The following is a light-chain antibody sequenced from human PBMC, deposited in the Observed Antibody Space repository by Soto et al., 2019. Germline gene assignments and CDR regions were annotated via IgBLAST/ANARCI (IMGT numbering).Light chain of an antibody. CDR3: QQGHSTPYT. CDR1: QNIRNY. J-gene: IGKJ2*01. Sequence: DIQMTQSPSSLSASVGDRVTITCRASQNIRNYLNWYQQKPGDAPKLLIYAASTLQGAVPSRFSGSGSWTDFALTISSLQPEGFATYHCQQGHSTPYTFGQGNRLEI. CDR2: AAS. V-gene: IGKV1-39*01.